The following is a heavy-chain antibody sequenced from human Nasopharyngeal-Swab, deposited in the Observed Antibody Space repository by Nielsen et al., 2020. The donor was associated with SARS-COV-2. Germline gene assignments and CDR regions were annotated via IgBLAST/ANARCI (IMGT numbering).Heavy chain of an antibody. J-gene: IGHJ6*02. CDR2: MNPNSGNT. CDR1: GYTFTGYY. CDR3: ARVYCSSTSCFYGMDV. D-gene: IGHD2-2*01. V-gene: IGHV1-8*03. Sequence: ASVKVSCKASGYTFTGYYMHWVRQAPGQGLEWMGWMNPNSGNTGYAQKFQGRVTITRNTSISTAYMELSSLRSEDTAVYYCARVYCSSTSCFYGMDVWGQGTTVTVSS.